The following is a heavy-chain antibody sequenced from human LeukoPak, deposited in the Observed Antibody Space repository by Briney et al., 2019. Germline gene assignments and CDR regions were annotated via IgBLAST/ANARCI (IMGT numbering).Heavy chain of an antibody. CDR2: ISAYNGNT. V-gene: IGHV1-18*01. CDR1: RGTFSSYA. CDR3: ARVTSVTTDY. J-gene: IGHJ4*02. D-gene: IGHD4-17*01. Sequence: ASVKVSCKASRGTFSSYAISWVRQAPGQGLEWMGWISAYNGNTNYAQKLQGRVTMTTDTSTSTAYMELRSLRSDDTAVYYCARVTSVTTDYWGQGTLVTVSS.